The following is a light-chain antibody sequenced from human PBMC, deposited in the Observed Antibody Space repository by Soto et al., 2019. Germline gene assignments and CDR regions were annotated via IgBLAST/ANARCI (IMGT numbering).Light chain of an antibody. J-gene: IGKJ4*01. CDR2: DAS. Sequence: EIVMAQSPATLSVSPGERATLSCRASQSVSTNVAWYQQKPGQAPRLLIYDASNRATGIPDRFSGSGSGTDFTLTISRLEPEDFAVYYCQQYGSSPLTFGGGTKVDIK. CDR1: QSVSTN. V-gene: IGKV3-20*01. CDR3: QQYGSSPLT.